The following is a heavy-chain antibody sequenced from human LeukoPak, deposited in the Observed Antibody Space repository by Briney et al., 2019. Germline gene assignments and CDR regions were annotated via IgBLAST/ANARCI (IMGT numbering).Heavy chain of an antibody. D-gene: IGHD6-19*01. J-gene: IGHJ4*02. V-gene: IGHV3-30-3*01. CDR2: ISYDGSNK. CDR3: ARDTIAVASFDFDY. Sequence: PGGSLRLSCAASGFTFSSYAMHWVRQAPGKGLEWVAVISYDGSNKYYADSVKGRFTISRDNSKNTLYLQMNSLRAEDTAVYYCARDTIAVASFDFDYWGQGTLVTVSS. CDR1: GFTFSSYA.